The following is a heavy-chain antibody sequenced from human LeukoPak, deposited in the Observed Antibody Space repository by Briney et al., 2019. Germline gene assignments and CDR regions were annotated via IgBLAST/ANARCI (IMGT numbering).Heavy chain of an antibody. J-gene: IGHJ4*02. V-gene: IGHV3-74*01. CDR1: GFDFSSNW. CDR3: AKGPSHSSGWYVGY. Sequence: GGSLRLSCAASGFDFSSNWMHWVRHAPGQGLVWVSRIKGDGISTNYADSVKGRFTISRDNSKNTLYLQMNSLRAEDTAVYYCAKGPSHSSGWYVGYWGQGTLVTVSS. CDR2: IKGDGIST. D-gene: IGHD6-19*01.